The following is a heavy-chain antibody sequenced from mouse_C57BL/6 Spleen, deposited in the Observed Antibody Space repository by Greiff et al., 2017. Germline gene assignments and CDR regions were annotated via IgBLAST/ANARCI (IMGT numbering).Heavy chain of an antibody. D-gene: IGHD1-1*01. CDR3: ASHYYGSSYYAMDY. CDR2: ISGGGGNT. Sequence: EVQGVESGGGLVKPGGSLKLSCAASGFTFSSYTMSWVRQTPEKRLEWVATISGGGGNTYYPDSVKGRFTISRDNAKNTLYLQMSSLRSEDTALYYCASHYYGSSYYAMDYWGQGTSVTVSS. V-gene: IGHV5-9*01. CDR1: GFTFSSYT. J-gene: IGHJ4*01.